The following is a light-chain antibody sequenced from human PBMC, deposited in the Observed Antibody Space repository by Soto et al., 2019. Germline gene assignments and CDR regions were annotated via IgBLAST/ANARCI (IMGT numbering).Light chain of an antibody. Sequence: EIVLTQSPVTLSLSPGERATLSCRASQRVTANYLAWYQQRPGQAPRLLIYDASKRATGIPARFSGSGSGTDFTLTISSLEPEDFAVYYYQQRSKWPLTFGPGTKVDIK. J-gene: IGKJ3*01. CDR2: DAS. CDR1: QRVTANY. CDR3: QQRSKWPLT. V-gene: IGKV3-11*01.